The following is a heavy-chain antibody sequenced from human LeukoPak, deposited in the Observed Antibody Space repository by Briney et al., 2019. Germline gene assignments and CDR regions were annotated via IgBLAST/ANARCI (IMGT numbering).Heavy chain of an antibody. Sequence: GGSLRLSCAASGFTFSSYAMSWVRRAPGKGLEWLSHTSVTGAVTTYADSLKGRFTISSDTAKNSLYLQLNSLTVGDTAIYYCARDRDGDEDFDYWGRGTLVTVSS. V-gene: IGHV3-23*01. D-gene: IGHD4-17*01. CDR3: ARDRDGDEDFDY. CDR1: GFTFSSYA. J-gene: IGHJ4*02. CDR2: TSVTGAVT.